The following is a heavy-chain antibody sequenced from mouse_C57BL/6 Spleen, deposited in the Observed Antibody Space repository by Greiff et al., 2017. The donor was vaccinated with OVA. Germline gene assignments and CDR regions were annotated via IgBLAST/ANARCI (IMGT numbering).Heavy chain of an antibody. J-gene: IGHJ3*01. V-gene: IGHV1-53*01. Sequence: VQLQQPGTELVKPGASVKLSCKASGYTFTSYWMHWVKQRPGQGLEWIGNINPSNGGTNYNEKFKSKATLTVDKSSSTAYRQLSSLTSEDSAVEDCARVGCYGSSPGFAYWGQGTLVTVSA. CDR3: ARVGCYGSSPGFAY. D-gene: IGHD1-1*01. CDR2: INPSNGGT. CDR1: GYTFTSYW.